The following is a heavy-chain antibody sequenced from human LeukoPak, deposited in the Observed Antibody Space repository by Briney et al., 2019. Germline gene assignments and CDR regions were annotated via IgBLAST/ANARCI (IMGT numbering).Heavy chain of an antibody. Sequence: ASVKVSCKASGYTFTSYGISWVRQAPGQGLEWMGWISAYNGNTNYAQKLQGRVTMTTDTSTSTAYMELRSLRSDDTAVYYCARGRSIAVAAPGYYFDYWGQGTLVTVSS. CDR2: ISAYNGNT. CDR1: GYTFTSYG. J-gene: IGHJ4*02. V-gene: IGHV1-18*01. CDR3: ARGRSIAVAAPGYYFDY. D-gene: IGHD6-19*01.